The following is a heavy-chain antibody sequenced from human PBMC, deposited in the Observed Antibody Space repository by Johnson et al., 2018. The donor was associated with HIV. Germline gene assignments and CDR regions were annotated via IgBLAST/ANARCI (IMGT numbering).Heavy chain of an antibody. D-gene: IGHD3-10*01. CDR3: ARHFRGGDRGAFDI. V-gene: IGHV3-30*04. CDR2: IWHDGSNK. J-gene: IGHJ3*02. CDR1: GFTFSSYA. Sequence: QMQLVESGGGVVQPGRSLRLSCVASGFTFSSYAMHWVRQAPGKGLEWVAVIWHDGSNKYYADSVKGRFTISRDNAKNSLYVQMNSLRAEDTALYYCARHFRGGDRGAFDIWGQGTMVTVSS.